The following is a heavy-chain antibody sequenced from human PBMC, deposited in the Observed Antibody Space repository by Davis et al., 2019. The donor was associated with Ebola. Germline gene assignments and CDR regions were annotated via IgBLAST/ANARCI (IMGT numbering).Heavy chain of an antibody. D-gene: IGHD3-22*01. CDR1: GGPFSGYY. J-gene: IGHJ4*02. Sequence: PSETLSLTCAVYGGPFSGYYWSWIRQSPGKGLEWIGEINYSGSTNYNPSLKSRVTISVETSKSQVSLKLTSVTAADTAVYYCARQVGRSTMIDSWGQGTLVTVSS. V-gene: IGHV4-34*01. CDR3: ARQVGRSTMIDS. CDR2: INYSGST.